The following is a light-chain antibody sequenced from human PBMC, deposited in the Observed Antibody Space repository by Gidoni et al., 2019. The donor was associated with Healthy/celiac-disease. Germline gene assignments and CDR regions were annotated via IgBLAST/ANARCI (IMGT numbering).Light chain of an antibody. CDR3: QQYNNWPLWT. Sequence: EIVMTQSPATLSVSPGERATLSCRASQSVSSNLAWSQQKPGQAPRLLIYGASTRATGIPARFSGSGSGTEFTLTISSLQSEDFAVYYGQQYNNWPLWTFXXXTKVEIK. J-gene: IGKJ1*01. CDR1: QSVSSN. V-gene: IGKV3-15*01. CDR2: GAS.